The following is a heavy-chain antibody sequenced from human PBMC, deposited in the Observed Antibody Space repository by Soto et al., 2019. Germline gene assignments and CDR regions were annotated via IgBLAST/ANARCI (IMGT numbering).Heavy chain of an antibody. V-gene: IGHV4-31*03. J-gene: IGHJ6*02. D-gene: IGHD1-7*01. CDR3: AREKNYAYYYYGMDV. Sequence: SETLSLTCTVSGGSISSGGYYWSWIRQHPGKGLEWIGYIYYSGSTYYNPSLKSRVTISVDTSKNQFSLKLSSVTAADTAVYYCAREKNYAYYYYGMDVWGQGTTVTVSS. CDR1: GGSISSGGYY. CDR2: IYYSGST.